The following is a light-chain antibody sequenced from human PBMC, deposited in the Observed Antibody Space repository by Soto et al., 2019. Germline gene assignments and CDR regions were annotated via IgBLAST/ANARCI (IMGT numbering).Light chain of an antibody. V-gene: IGKV3-15*01. CDR3: QQYNNWPWT. CDR1: QSISDT. J-gene: IGKJ1*01. Sequence: EIVMMQSPATLSVSPGGRATLSCRPSQSISDTLAWYQQKPGQAPRLLIHGASTRATGFPARVSGSGSGTDFTLTISSLQSEDFAVYYCQQYNNWPWTVGQGTKVDSK. CDR2: GAS.